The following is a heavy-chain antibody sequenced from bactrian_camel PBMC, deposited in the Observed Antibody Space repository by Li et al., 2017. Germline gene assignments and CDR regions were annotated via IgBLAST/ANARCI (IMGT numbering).Heavy chain of an antibody. CDR2: ITPDGTA. V-gene: IGHV3S53*01. CDR3: ATRNGDWLSLEERVYSY. D-gene: IGHD7*01. Sequence: HVQLVESGGGSVQTGGSLKLTCARSGSPFTVCKMHWYRQRPGKEREFVSSITPDGTARYTDSVKGRITISLDSVKMTLYLQMEHLKPEDSGMFYCATRNGDWLSLEERVYSYWGQGTQVTVS. CDR1: GSPFTVCK. J-gene: IGHJ4*01.